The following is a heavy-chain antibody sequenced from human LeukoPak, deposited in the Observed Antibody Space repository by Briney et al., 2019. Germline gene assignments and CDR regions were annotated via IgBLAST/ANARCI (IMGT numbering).Heavy chain of an antibody. CDR2: IKQDGSEK. Sequence: PGGSLRLSCAASGFTLSTYWMSWVRQAPGKGLEWVANIKQDGSEKYYVDSVKGRFTISRDNAKNSLYLQMNSLRAEDTAVYYCARGGYSGYDLSCVYWGEGTLVTVSS. D-gene: IGHD5-12*01. V-gene: IGHV3-7*01. J-gene: IGHJ4*02. CDR1: GFTLSTYW. CDR3: ARGGYSGYDLSCVY.